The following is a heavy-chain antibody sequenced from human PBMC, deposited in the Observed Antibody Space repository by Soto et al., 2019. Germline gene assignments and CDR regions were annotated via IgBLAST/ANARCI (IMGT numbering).Heavy chain of an antibody. D-gene: IGHD3-10*01. Sequence: QVQLQESGPGLVKPSQTLSLTCTVSGGSISSGGYYWSWIRQHPGKGLEWIGYIYYSGSTYYNPSLKSRVTISVDTSKNQFYLKLSSVTAADTAVYYCARDRPVRGVTYYYCGMDVWGQGTTVTVSS. CDR1: GGSISSGGYY. CDR3: ARDRPVRGVTYYYCGMDV. V-gene: IGHV4-31*03. CDR2: IYYSGST. J-gene: IGHJ6*02.